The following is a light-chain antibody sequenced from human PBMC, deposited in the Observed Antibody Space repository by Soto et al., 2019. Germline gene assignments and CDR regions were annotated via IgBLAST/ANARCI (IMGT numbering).Light chain of an antibody. CDR1: QDIRGA. J-gene: IGKJ5*01. CDR3: QQFNSYPIT. CDR2: DVS. Sequence: AILVTQFPSSLSASVGDRVTITCRASQDIRGALAWYQQKPGKAPKLLIYDVSTLESGVPSRFSGSGSGTEFTLTITSLQPEDFGTYYCQQFNSYPITFGHGTRLEIK. V-gene: IGKV1-13*02.